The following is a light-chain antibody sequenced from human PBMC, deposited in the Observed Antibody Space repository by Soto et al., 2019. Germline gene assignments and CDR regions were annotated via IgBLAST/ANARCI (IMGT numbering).Light chain of an antibody. CDR3: RQYGSSPIT. CDR2: GAS. V-gene: IGKV3-20*01. Sequence: ENVWKKSPGPLSLSPGDSATLSCRASQSVGHNYLAWFQQNPGQAPRPLIYGASSRATGIPDRFRGSGSGTDFTLTITSLEPEDVARFHCRQYGSSPITFGKGTRWIL. J-gene: IGKJ5*01. CDR1: QSVGHNY.